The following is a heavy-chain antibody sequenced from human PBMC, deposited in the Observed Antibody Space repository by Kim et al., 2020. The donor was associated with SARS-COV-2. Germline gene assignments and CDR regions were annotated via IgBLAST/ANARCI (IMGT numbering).Heavy chain of an antibody. CDR2: RNE. D-gene: IGHD5-18*01. Sequence: RNENYEASMKGRVTISRDSDKNTLYQQMNSLRAEDTAVYYCARDRYRAFDIWGQGTMVTVS. J-gene: IGHJ3*02. CDR3: ARDRYRAFDI. V-gene: IGHV3-30*01.